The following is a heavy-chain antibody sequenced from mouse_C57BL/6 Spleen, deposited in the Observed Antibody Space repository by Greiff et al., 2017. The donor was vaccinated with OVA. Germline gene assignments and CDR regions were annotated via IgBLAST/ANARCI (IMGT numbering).Heavy chain of an antibody. CDR2: IRNKANGYTT. D-gene: IGHD1-1*01. V-gene: IGHV7-3*01. J-gene: IGHJ4*01. CDR1: GFTFTDYY. CDR3: ARYPYGSSYYAMDY. Sequence: EVQVVESGGGLVQPGGSLSLSCAASGFTFTDYYMSWVRQPPGKALEWLGFIRNKANGYTTEYSASVKGRFTISRDNSQSILYLQMNALRAEDSATYYCARYPYGSSYYAMDYWGQGTSVTVSS.